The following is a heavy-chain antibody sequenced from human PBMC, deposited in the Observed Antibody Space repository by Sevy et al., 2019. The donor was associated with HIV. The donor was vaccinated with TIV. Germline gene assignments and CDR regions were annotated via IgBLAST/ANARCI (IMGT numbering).Heavy chain of an antibody. D-gene: IGHD3-10*02. J-gene: IGHJ6*02. CDR1: GYAFTGYY. CDR3: ARAPTDVRTGGMAV. CDR2: INPISGGT. Sequence: ASVKVSCKASGYAFTGYYRHWVRQAPGQGLEWMGRINPISGGTDDSQKFQGRVTMTRDTSINTAYMDVSRLTSDDTAVYYCARAPTDVRTGGMAVWGQGTVVTVSS. V-gene: IGHV1-2*06.